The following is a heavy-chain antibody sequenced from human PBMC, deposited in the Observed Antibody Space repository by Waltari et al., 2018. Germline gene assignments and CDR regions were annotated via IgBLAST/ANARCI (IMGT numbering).Heavy chain of an antibody. Sequence: EVQLVEYGGGLIQPGGSLRLSCAASGVTVSSNYMSWVRQAPGKGLEWVSVIYSGGSTYYADSVKGRFTISRDNAKNSLYLQMNSLRAEDTAVYYCARDANYYDSSGYAFDIWGQGTMVTVSS. CDR1: GVTVSSNY. CDR2: IYSGGST. D-gene: IGHD3-22*01. V-gene: IGHV3-53*01. J-gene: IGHJ3*02. CDR3: ARDANYYDSSGYAFDI.